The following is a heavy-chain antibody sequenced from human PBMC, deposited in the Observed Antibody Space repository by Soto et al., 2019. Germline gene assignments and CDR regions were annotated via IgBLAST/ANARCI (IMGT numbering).Heavy chain of an antibody. V-gene: IGHV1-8*01. CDR1: GYTFTSYD. D-gene: IGHD6-6*01. CDR2: MNPNSGNT. Sequence: ASGKVSCQASGYTFTSYDMNWVRQATGQGLERMGWMNPNSGNTGYAQKFQGRVTMTRNTSISTAYMELSSLRSEDTAVYYCATRIEARPNYWGQGNLVTISS. CDR3: ATRIEARPNY. J-gene: IGHJ4*02.